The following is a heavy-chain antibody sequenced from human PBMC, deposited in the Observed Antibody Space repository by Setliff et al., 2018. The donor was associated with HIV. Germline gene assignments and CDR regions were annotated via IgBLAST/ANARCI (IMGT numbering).Heavy chain of an antibody. CDR1: GFSFRNSFYN. V-gene: IGHV4-39*01. CDR2: IYYSGTT. J-gene: IGHJ5*02. Sequence: KPSETLSLTCNVSGFSFRNSFYNWGWIRQPPGKGLELIGTIYYSGTTYYNPSLKSRVTMSIDTSQNQFSLKLTSVTATDTAVYYCARHRYSSSINWFDPWGQGTLVTVSS. CDR3: ARHRYSSSINWFDP. D-gene: IGHD6-13*01.